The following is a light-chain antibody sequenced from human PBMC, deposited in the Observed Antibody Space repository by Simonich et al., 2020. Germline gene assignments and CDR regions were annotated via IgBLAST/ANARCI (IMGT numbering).Light chain of an antibody. V-gene: IGKV4-1*01. CDR2: WAS. CDR1: QRVLYSSNNKNY. Sequence: DIVMTPSPDSLAVSLGERATINCKSSQRVLYSSNNKNYLAWYQQKPGQPPKRLIYWASTRESGVPDRFSGSGSGTDFTLTISSLQAEDVAVYYCQQYYSTPPTFGGGTKVEIK. J-gene: IGKJ4*01. CDR3: QQYYSTPPT.